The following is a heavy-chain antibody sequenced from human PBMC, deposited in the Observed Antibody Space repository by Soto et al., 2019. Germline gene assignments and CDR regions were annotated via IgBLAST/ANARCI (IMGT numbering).Heavy chain of an antibody. CDR1: GGSFSGYY. V-gene: IGHV4-34*01. CDR3: ARGYDYVWGSYRYPYYGMDV. CDR2: INHSGST. Sequence: PSETLSLTXAVYGGSFSGYYWSWIRQPPGKGLEWIGEINHSGSTNYNPSLKSRVTISVDTSKNQFSLKLSSVTAADTAVYYCARGYDYVWGSYRYPYYGMDVWGQGTTVTVSS. J-gene: IGHJ6*02. D-gene: IGHD3-16*02.